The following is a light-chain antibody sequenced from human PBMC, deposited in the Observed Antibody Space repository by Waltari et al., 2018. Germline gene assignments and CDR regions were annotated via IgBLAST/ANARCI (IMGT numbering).Light chain of an antibody. J-gene: IGLJ2*01. CDR3: SSYISSSTLEL. Sequence: QSALTQPASVSGSPGQSITISCTGPSSDVGAYNYVSWYQQHPGKAPKLMIFDVSIRPSGFSNRFSGSKSGNTASLTISGLQAEDEADYYCSSYISSSTLELFGGGTSLTVL. CDR1: SSDVGAYNY. V-gene: IGLV2-14*03. CDR2: DVS.